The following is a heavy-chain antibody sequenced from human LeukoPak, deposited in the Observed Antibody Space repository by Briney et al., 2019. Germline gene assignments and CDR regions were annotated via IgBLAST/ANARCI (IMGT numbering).Heavy chain of an antibody. D-gene: IGHD3-22*01. CDR1: GYSFTSYW. J-gene: IGHJ5*02. CDR3: ARHGSYYYDSSGYSDP. CDR2: IYPGDSDT. V-gene: IGHV5-51*01. Sequence: GESLKISCKGSGYSFTSYWIGWVRQMPGKGLEWMGIIYPGDSDTRYSPSFQGQVTISADKSISTAYLQLSSLKASDTAMYYCARHGSYYYDSSGYSDPWGQGTLVTVSS.